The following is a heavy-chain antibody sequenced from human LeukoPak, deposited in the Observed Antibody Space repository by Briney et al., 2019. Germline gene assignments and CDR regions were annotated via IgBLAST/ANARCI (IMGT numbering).Heavy chain of an antibody. CDR3: AREGRDGYNFFDY. Sequence: SETLSLTCTVSGGSISSYSWSWIRQPPGKGLEWIGYIYYSGSTNYNPSLKSRVTISVDTSKNQFSLKLSSVTAADTAVYYCAREGRDGYNFFDYWGQGTLATVSS. D-gene: IGHD5-24*01. CDR2: IYYSGST. CDR1: GGSISSYS. J-gene: IGHJ4*02. V-gene: IGHV4-59*01.